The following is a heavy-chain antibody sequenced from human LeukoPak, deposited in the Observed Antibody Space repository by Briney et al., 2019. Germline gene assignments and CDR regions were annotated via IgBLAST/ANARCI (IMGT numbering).Heavy chain of an antibody. V-gene: IGHV3-23*01. J-gene: IGHJ4*02. CDR2: ISGSGGST. D-gene: IGHD1-26*01. CDR1: GFTVSSNY. Sequence: GGSLRLSCAASGFTVSSNYMSWVRQAPGKGLEWVSAISGSGGSTYYADSVKGRFTISRDNSKNTLYLQMNSLRAEDTAVYYCAKDGGELPATFDYWGQGTLVTVSS. CDR3: AKDGGELPATFDY.